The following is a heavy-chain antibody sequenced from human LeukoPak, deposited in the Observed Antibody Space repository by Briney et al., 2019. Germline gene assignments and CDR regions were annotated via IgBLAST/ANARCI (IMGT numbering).Heavy chain of an antibody. D-gene: IGHD7-27*01. J-gene: IGHJ4*02. Sequence: GRSLRLSCAASGFTFSSYVMHWVRQAPGKGLEWVAIISYDGSNEYYADSVKGRFTISRDNSKNTLYLQMNSLRAADTAVYYCARAPETNWDPTFDYWGQGTLVTVSS. V-gene: IGHV3-30*04. CDR3: ARAPETNWDPTFDY. CDR2: ISYDGSNE. CDR1: GFTFSSYV.